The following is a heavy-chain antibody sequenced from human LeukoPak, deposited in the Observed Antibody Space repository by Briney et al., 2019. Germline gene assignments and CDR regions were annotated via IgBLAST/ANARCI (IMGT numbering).Heavy chain of an antibody. CDR2: IYYSGSI. CDR3: ASNSRYDFWSGYYTYYFDY. V-gene: IGHV4-39*07. Sequence: SETLSLTCTVSGGSISSSSYYWGWIRQPPGKGLEWIGSIYYSGSIYYNPSLKSRVTISVDTSKNQFSLKLSSVTAADTAVYYCASNSRYDFWSGYYTYYFDYWGQGTLVTVSS. CDR1: GGSISSSSYY. J-gene: IGHJ4*02. D-gene: IGHD3-3*01.